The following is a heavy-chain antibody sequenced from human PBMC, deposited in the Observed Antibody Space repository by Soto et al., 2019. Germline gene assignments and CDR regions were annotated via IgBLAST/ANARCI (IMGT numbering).Heavy chain of an antibody. D-gene: IGHD5-18*01. CDR1: GFTFSSYG. V-gene: IGHV3-33*01. CDR2: IWYDGSNK. J-gene: IGHJ4*02. Sequence: PGGSLRLSCAASGFTFSSYGKHWVRQAPGKGLEWVAVIWYDGSNKYYADSVKGRFTISRDNSKSTLYLQMNSLRAEDTAVYYCARGHVDTAMVRYFDYWGQGTLVTVSS. CDR3: ARGHVDTAMVRYFDY.